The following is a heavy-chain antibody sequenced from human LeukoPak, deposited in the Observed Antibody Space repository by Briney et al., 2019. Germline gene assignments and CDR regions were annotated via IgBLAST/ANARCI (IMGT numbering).Heavy chain of an antibody. D-gene: IGHD2-2*01. CDR3: AKETCPIVVVPAARFCNWFDP. Sequence: GGSLRLSCAASGFTFSSYEMNWVRQAPGKGLEWVSYISSSGSTIYYADSVKGRFTISRDNAKNSLYLQMNSLRAEDTAVYYCAKETCPIVVVPAARFCNWFDPWGQGTLVTVSS. CDR1: GFTFSSYE. V-gene: IGHV3-48*03. CDR2: ISSSGSTI. J-gene: IGHJ5*02.